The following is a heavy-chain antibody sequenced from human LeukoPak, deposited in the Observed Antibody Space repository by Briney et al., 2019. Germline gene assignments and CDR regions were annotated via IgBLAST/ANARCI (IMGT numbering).Heavy chain of an antibody. D-gene: IGHD6-6*01. J-gene: IGHJ4*02. CDR2: INPSGGST. V-gene: IGHV1-46*01. CDR1: GYTFTSYY. Sequence: ASVKVSCKASGYTFTSYYMHWVRQAPGQGLEWMGIINPSGGSTSYAQKFQGRVTMTRDMSTGTVYMELSSLRSEDTAVYYCARETYAEYSSSPDLYYFDYWGQGTLVTVSS. CDR3: ARETYAEYSSSPDLYYFDY.